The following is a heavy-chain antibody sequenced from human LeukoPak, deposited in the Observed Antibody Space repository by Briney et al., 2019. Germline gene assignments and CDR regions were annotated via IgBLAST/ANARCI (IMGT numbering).Heavy chain of an antibody. CDR3: AVMLTGTTDSYGTDV. D-gene: IGHD1-7*01. Sequence: SVTVSCKASGFTFTSSAMQWVRQARGQRLEWIGWIVVGSGNTNYAQKFQERVTITRDMSTSTAYMELSSLRSEDTAVYYCAVMLTGTTDSYGTDVWGQGTTVTVSS. CDR2: IVVGSGNT. CDR1: GFTFTSSA. J-gene: IGHJ6*02. V-gene: IGHV1-58*02.